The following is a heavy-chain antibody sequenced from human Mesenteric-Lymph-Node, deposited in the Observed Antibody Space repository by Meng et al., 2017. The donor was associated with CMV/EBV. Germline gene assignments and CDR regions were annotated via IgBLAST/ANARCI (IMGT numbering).Heavy chain of an antibody. CDR1: GFTFSSYE. J-gene: IGHJ6*02. CDR2: ISSSGSTI. Sequence: GESLKISCAASGFTFSSYEMNWVRQAPGKGLEWVSYISSSGSTIYYADSVKGRFTISRDNAKNSLYLQMNSLRAEDTAVYYCARWSTYYDFWSGQTPKYYYYYGMDVWGQGTTVTVSS. V-gene: IGHV3-48*03. D-gene: IGHD3-3*01. CDR3: ARWSTYYDFWSGQTPKYYYYYGMDV.